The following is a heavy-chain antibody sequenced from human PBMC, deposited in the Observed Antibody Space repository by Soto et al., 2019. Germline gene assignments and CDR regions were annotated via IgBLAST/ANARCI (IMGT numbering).Heavy chain of an antibody. CDR1: GYSFTSYW. J-gene: IGHJ6*02. Sequence: GESLKISCKGSGYSFTSYWSGWVRQMPGKGLEWMGIIYPGDSDTRYSPSFQGQVTISADKSISTAYLQWSSLKASDTAMYYCARIGRCTNGVCYYYGMDVWGQGTTVTVSS. CDR3: ARIGRCTNGVCYYYGMDV. V-gene: IGHV5-51*01. D-gene: IGHD2-8*01. CDR2: IYPGDSDT.